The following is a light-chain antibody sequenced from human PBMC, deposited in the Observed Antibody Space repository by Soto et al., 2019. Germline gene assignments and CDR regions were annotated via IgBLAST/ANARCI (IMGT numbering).Light chain of an antibody. CDR3: HQYDSWT. Sequence: EIVVTQSPGTLSLSPGERATLSCRASQSFNSIYLAWYQQKPGQAPRLLIYGASSRATGIPDRFSGSGSGTDFTLTISRLEPEDFAVYYCHQYDSWTLGQGTKVDIK. V-gene: IGKV3-20*01. J-gene: IGKJ1*01. CDR1: QSFNSIY. CDR2: GAS.